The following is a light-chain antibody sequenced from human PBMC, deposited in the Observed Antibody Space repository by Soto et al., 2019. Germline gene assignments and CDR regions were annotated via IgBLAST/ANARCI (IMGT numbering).Light chain of an antibody. J-gene: IGKJ1*01. CDR2: GAS. V-gene: IGKV3-20*01. CDR1: QSVSSSF. Sequence: EIGVEQSPGTVSLSPGESATLSCRASQSVSSSFLAWYQQKAGQAPRLLIYGASRRATGIPDRFSGSGSGTDFTLTISRLEPEDFAVYYCQQYVSSPVPFGQGTMVDI. CDR3: QQYVSSPVP.